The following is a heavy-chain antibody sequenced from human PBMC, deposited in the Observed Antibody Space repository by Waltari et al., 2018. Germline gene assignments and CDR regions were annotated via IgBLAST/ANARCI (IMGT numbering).Heavy chain of an antibody. V-gene: IGHV3-74*02. J-gene: IGHJ4*02. CDR1: GFTFRIYW. CDR2: INSDGSLI. Sequence: EVQLVESGGGLVQLGGSLRLSCAASGFTFRIYWMHWVRQVPGKGLVWVSRINSDGSLISYADSVKGRFTISRDNAKNTLYLQTNSLRGEDTAVYYCARGLGDYWGQGTLVTVSS. D-gene: IGHD3-16*01. CDR3: ARGLGDY.